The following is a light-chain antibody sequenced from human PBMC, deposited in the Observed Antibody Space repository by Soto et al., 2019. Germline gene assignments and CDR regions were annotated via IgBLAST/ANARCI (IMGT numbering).Light chain of an antibody. J-gene: IGKJ2*02. V-gene: IGKV1-5*01. CDR1: QTISNW. CDR3: QHSNSHLCT. CDR2: AAS. Sequence: DIQMTQSPSSLSASVGDRVTITCRASQTISNWWAWYKQKPGRAPKLLIYAASTLESGVPSRFSGRGSGTEFTLTISSLQPDDFATYYCQHSNSHLCTFGQGTKLEIK.